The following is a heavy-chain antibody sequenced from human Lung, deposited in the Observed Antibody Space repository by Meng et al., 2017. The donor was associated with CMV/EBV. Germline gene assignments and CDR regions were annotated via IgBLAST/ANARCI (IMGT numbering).Heavy chain of an antibody. CDR3: ARHQNGGTYPLDY. Sequence: QAPGPGLRQPSATLSLTCAGSGGSISTYYWRWIRQPPGKGLEWIGNNYYSGSTNYNPSLASRVTISVDSSKNQFSLKLSSVTAADTAVYYCARHQNGGTYPLDYWGQGTLVTVSS. J-gene: IGHJ4*02. CDR2: NYYSGST. V-gene: IGHV4-59*08. D-gene: IGHD3-16*02. CDR1: GGSISTYY.